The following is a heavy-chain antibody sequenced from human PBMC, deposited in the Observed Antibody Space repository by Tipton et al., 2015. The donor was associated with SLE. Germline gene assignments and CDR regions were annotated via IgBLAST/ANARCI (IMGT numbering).Heavy chain of an antibody. D-gene: IGHD2-21*01. CDR3: ARTHLFSPFDL. Sequence: TLSLTCTVSGDSISGGGYFWTWIRQHPGKGLEWIGYIYNSRNTNYNPSLKSRVTISLDTSKNQFSLELSSVTAADTAVYYCARTHLFSPFDLWGQGTLVTVSS. CDR1: GDSISGGGYF. J-gene: IGHJ4*02. CDR2: IYNSRNT. V-gene: IGHV4-61*08.